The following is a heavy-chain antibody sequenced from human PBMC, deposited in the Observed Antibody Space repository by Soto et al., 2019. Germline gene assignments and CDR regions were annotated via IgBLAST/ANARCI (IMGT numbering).Heavy chain of an antibody. D-gene: IGHD3-22*01. CDR1: GGSISSGGYY. CDR2: IYFSGTT. J-gene: IGHJ4*02. V-gene: IGHV4-31*03. Sequence: QVQLQQSGPGLVKPSQTLSLTCTVSGGSISSGGYYWSWIRQHPGKGLEWIGYIYFSGTTYYNPSLKSRVTISLDTSKNQFSLRLSSITAADTAVYFCARVAYVDISGSYSYYFDYWGQGTQVTVSS. CDR3: ARVAYVDISGSYSYYFDY.